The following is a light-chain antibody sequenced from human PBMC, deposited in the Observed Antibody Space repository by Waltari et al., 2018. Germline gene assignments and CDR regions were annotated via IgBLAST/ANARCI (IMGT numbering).Light chain of an antibody. V-gene: IGKV3-20*01. CDR2: GAS. J-gene: IGKJ1*01. CDR3: QRYVRLPGT. CDR1: QSVSRA. Sequence: IVLTQSPGTLSLSPGERATLSCRASQSVSRALAWYPQKPGQAPRLLIYGASTRAAGIPDRFSGSGSGTDFSLTISRLEPEDFAVYYCQRYVRLPGTFGQGTKVEIK.